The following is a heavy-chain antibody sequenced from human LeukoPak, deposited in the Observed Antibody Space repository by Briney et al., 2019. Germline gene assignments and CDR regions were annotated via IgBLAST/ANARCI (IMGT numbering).Heavy chain of an antibody. Sequence: PGGSLRLSCAASGFTFSSCGMHWVRQAPGEGLEWVSSISSSSSYIYYADSVKRRFTISRDNAKNSLYLQMNSLRAEDTAVYYCARELPTYDYVWGSYRHYAFDIWGQGTMVTVSS. D-gene: IGHD3-16*02. J-gene: IGHJ3*02. CDR3: ARELPTYDYVWGSYRHYAFDI. CDR1: GFTFSSCG. CDR2: ISSSSSYI. V-gene: IGHV3-21*01.